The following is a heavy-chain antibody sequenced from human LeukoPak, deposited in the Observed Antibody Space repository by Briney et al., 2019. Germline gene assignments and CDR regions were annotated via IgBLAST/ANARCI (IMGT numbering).Heavy chain of an antibody. CDR2: INPNSGGT. CDR3: ARGSGIAASGVGY. Sequence: ASVKVSCKSSGYTFTGYFVHWARQAPGQGLEWMGWINPNSGGTNYAQKFQGRVTMTRDTSISIAYMELSRLRSDDTAVYYCARGSGIAASGVGYWGQGTLVTVSS. V-gene: IGHV1-2*02. CDR1: GYTFTGYF. D-gene: IGHD6-13*01. J-gene: IGHJ4*02.